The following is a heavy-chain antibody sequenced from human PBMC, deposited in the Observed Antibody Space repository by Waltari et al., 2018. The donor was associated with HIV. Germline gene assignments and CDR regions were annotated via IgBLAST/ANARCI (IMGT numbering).Heavy chain of an antibody. CDR2: SGIRGGTI. CDR3: AGELGIVVTRGWFDP. CDR1: GFTFSDYY. D-gene: IGHD2-2*01. Sequence: QVQLVESGGGLVKPGGSLRLSCAASGFTFSDYYMSWIRQAPGKGLEWVSYSGIRGGTIYYADSVKGRFTISRDNAKNSLYLQMNSLRADDTAVYYCAGELGIVVTRGWFDPWGQGTLVTVSS. J-gene: IGHJ5*02. V-gene: IGHV3-11*01.